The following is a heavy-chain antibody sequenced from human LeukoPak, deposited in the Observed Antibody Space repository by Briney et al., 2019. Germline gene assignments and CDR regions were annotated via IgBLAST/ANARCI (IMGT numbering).Heavy chain of an antibody. J-gene: IGHJ3*02. D-gene: IGHD3-16*02. Sequence: GGTLRLSCVASGFTFSSYGMSWVRQAPGKGLEWVSAISGSGGSTYYADSVKGRFTISRDNSKNTLYLQMNSLRAEDTAVYYCAKDFRFYDYVWGSYRPTAFDIWGQGTMVTVSS. CDR3: AKDFRFYDYVWGSYRPTAFDI. V-gene: IGHV3-23*01. CDR1: GFTFSSYG. CDR2: ISGSGGST.